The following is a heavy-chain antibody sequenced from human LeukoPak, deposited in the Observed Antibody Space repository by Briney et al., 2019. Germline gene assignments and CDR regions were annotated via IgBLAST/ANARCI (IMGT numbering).Heavy chain of an antibody. V-gene: IGHV3-23*01. CDR3: AKGLGEMIVVVTSSDY. CDR1: GFTFSSYA. Sequence: PGGSLRLSCAASGFTFSSYAMSWVRQAPGKGLEWVSAISGSGGSTYYADSVKGRFTISRDNSKNTLYLQMNSLRAEDTAVYYCAKGLGEMIVVVTSSDYWGQGTLVTVSS. CDR2: ISGSGGST. J-gene: IGHJ4*02. D-gene: IGHD3-22*01.